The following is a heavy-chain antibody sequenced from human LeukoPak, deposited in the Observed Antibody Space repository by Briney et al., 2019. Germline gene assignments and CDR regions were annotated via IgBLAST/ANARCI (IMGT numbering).Heavy chain of an antibody. D-gene: IGHD3-3*01. CDR1: GGPINSNIYY. Sequence: PSETLSLTCNVSGGPINSNIYYWAWVRQPPGKGLEWIGYIYYSGSTNYNPSLKSRVTISVDTSKNQFSLKLSSVTAADTAVYYCAREVASYDFWSGPGPYFDYWGQGTLVTVSS. CDR3: AREVASYDFWSGPGPYFDY. J-gene: IGHJ4*02. V-gene: IGHV4-61*01. CDR2: IYYSGST.